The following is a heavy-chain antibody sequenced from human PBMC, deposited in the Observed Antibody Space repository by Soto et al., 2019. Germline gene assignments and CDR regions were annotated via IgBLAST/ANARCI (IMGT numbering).Heavy chain of an antibody. CDR3: TSSGGSSYNAFDT. J-gene: IGHJ3*02. CDR2: IRSKAYGGTT. Sequence: GSLRLSCTASGFTFGDYAMSWVRQAPGKGLGWVGFIRSKAYGGTTEYAASVKGRFTISRDDSKSIAYLQMNSLKTEDTAVYYCTSSGGSSYNAFDTWGQGTMVTVSS. D-gene: IGHD2-15*01. V-gene: IGHV3-49*04. CDR1: GFTFGDYA.